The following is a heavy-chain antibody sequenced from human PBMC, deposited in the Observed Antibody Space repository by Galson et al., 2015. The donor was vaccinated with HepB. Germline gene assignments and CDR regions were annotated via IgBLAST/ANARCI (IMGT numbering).Heavy chain of an antibody. V-gene: IGHV1-3*01. CDR3: ARAGDSSGWYGGGLYYYYYGMDV. D-gene: IGHD6-19*01. Sequence: SVKVSCKASGYTFTSYAMHWVRQAPGQRLEWMGWINAGNGNTKYSQKFQGRVTITRDTSASTAYMELSSLRSEDTAVYYCARAGDSSGWYGGGLYYYYYGMDVWGQGTTVTVSS. CDR1: GYTFTSYA. J-gene: IGHJ6*02. CDR2: INAGNGNT.